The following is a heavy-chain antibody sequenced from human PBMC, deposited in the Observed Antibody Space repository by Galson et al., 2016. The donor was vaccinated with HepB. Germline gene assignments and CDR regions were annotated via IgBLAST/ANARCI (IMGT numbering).Heavy chain of an antibody. CDR3: TRGKELGRGFHS. Sequence: CAISGDSASSNNAGWNWIRQSPSRGLEWLGRTYYRSKWFYDYAESVKSRITIKPDTTKNQFSLQLNSVTVEDTDVYYCTRGKELGRGFHSWGQGTLVIVSS. CDR1: GDSASSNNAG. V-gene: IGHV6-1*01. CDR2: TYYRSKWFY. J-gene: IGHJ4*02. D-gene: IGHD7-27*01.